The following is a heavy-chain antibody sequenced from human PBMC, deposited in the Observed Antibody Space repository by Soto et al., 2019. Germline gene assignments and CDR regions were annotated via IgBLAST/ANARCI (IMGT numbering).Heavy chain of an antibody. Sequence: VKVSCTASGGTFSSYAISWVRQAPGQGLEWMGGIIPIFGTANYAQKFQERVTITRDMSTSTAYMELSSLRSEDTAVYYCAAAAYTMVRGYYYYGMDVWGQGTTVTVSS. D-gene: IGHD3-10*01. J-gene: IGHJ6*02. CDR1: GGTFSSYA. V-gene: IGHV1-69*05. CDR3: AAAAYTMVRGYYYYGMDV. CDR2: IIPIFGTA.